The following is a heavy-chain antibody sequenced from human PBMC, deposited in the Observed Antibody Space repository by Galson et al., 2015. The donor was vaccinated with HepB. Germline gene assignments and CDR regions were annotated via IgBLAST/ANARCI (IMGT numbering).Heavy chain of an antibody. CDR2: ISGSGGST. CDR1: GFTFSNYT. Sequence: SLRLSCAASGFTFSNYTMSWVRQAPGKGLEWVSAISGSGGSTYYADSVKGRFTISRDNSKNTLYLQMNSLRAEDTAVYYCASYDFWSGYYTVDYWGQGTLVTVSS. J-gene: IGHJ4*02. D-gene: IGHD3-3*01. V-gene: IGHV3-23*01. CDR3: ASYDFWSGYYTVDY.